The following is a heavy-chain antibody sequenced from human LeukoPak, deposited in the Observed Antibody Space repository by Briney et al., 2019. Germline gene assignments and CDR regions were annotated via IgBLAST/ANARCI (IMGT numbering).Heavy chain of an antibody. Sequence: PGGSLRLSCAASGFTFSNYGMHWVRQAPGKGLEWVAVIWHDASNRYHADSVKGRFTISRDNSKNTLYLQMDSLRAEDSAVYYCAKGYDILTGSLDASDIWGQGTMVTVSS. CDR1: GFTFSNYG. J-gene: IGHJ3*02. CDR3: AKGYDILTGSLDASDI. D-gene: IGHD3-9*01. V-gene: IGHV3-33*03. CDR2: IWHDASNR.